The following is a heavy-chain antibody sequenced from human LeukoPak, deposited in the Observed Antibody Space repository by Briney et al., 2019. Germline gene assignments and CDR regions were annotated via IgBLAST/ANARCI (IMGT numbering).Heavy chain of an antibody. CDR2: ISSTSTSI. J-gene: IGHJ4*02. Sequence: TGGSLRLSCAASGFTFSSHTMNWVRQAPGKGLEWVSSISSTSTSIYHADSVKGRFTISRDNTKNPLYLQMNSLRAEDTAVYYCARESDSSGYYYFDYWGQGTLVTVSS. CDR3: ARESDSSGYYYFDY. CDR1: GFTFSSHT. D-gene: IGHD3-22*01. V-gene: IGHV3-21*01.